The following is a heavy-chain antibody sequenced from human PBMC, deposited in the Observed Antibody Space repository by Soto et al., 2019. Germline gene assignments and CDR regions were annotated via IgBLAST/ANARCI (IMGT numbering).Heavy chain of an antibody. J-gene: IGHJ3*02. CDR3: AHPRGYGVFDAVDI. CDR2: ISSSGDST. CDR1: GFIFRTYA. D-gene: IGHD4-17*01. V-gene: IGHV3-23*01. Sequence: GGSLRLSCASSGFIFRTYAMNWVRQAPGKGLEWVSAISSSGDSTYYAESVRGRFTISSDNSINTLYLHMSSLRPEDTAVYYCAHPRGYGVFDAVDIWGQGTMVTV.